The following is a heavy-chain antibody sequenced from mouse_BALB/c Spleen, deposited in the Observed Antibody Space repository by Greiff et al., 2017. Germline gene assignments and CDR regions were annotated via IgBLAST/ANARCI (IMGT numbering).Heavy chain of an antibody. CDR1: GDSITSGY. V-gene: IGHV3-8*02. Sequence: EVKLQESGPSLVKPSQTLSLTCSVTGDSITSGYWNWIRKFPGNKLEYMGYISYSGSTYYNPSLKSRISITRDTSKNQYYLQLNSVTTEDTATYYCARFYYGSSPWFAYWGQGTLVTVSA. CDR2: ISYSGST. D-gene: IGHD1-1*01. CDR3: ARFYYGSSPWFAY. J-gene: IGHJ3*01.